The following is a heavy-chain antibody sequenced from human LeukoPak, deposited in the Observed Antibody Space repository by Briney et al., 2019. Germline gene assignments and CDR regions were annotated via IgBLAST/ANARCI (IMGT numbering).Heavy chain of an antibody. D-gene: IGHD6-13*01. J-gene: IGHJ4*02. CDR2: ITSSSSYT. CDR1: GFTFSTYN. Sequence: GGSLRLSCAASGFTFSTYNMNWVRQAPGKGLEWVSSITSSSSYTFYADSVKGRFTISRDNAKNSLYLQMNSLRAEDTAVYYCARDACSSSRNDYWGQGTLVTVSS. V-gene: IGHV3-21*01. CDR3: ARDACSSSRNDY.